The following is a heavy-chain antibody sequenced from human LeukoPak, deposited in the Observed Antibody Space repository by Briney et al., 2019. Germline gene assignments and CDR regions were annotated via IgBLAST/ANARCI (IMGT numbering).Heavy chain of an antibody. CDR1: GFTFDDYA. CDR3: AKDFSLGAGYFDY. CDR2: ISWNSGSI. Sequence: GRSLRLSCAASGFTFDDYAMHWVRQAPGKGLEWVSGISWNSGSIGYADSVKGRFTISRDNAKNSLYPQMNSLRAEDTALYYCAKDFSLGAGYFDYWGQGTLVTVSS. V-gene: IGHV3-9*01. J-gene: IGHJ4*02. D-gene: IGHD3-10*01.